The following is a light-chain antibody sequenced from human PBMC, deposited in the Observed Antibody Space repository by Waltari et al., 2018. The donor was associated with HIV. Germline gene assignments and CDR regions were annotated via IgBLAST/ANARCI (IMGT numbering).Light chain of an antibody. CDR3: QAWDSSTAKNV. V-gene: IGLV3-1*01. CDR1: KLGDKY. CDR2: QNS. Sequence: SYDLTQPPSVSVSPGQTASITCSGDKLGDKYTCWYQQKPGQSPVLIIHQNSKRPSGIPERCSGCNSGNTATLTISGTQALDEADYYCQAWDSSTAKNVFGPGTKVTVL. J-gene: IGLJ1*01.